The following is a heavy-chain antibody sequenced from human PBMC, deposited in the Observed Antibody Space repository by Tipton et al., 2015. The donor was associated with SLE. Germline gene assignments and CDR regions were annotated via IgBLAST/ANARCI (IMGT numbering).Heavy chain of an antibody. CDR1: GGTFSSYA. V-gene: IGHV1-69*01. D-gene: IGHD3-22*01. CDR3: AGDWDSSGYCYGFDY. CDR2: IIPIFGTA. Sequence: QLVQSGAEVKKPGSSVKVSCKASGGTFSSYAISWVRQAPGQGLEWMGGIIPIFGTANYAQKFQGRVTITADESTSTAYMELSSLISEDTAVYYCAGDWDSSGYCYGFDYWGQGTLVTVSS. J-gene: IGHJ4*02.